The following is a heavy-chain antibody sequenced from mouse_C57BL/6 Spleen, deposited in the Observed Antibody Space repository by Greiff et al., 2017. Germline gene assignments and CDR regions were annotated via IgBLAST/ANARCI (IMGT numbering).Heavy chain of an antibody. D-gene: IGHD2-10*01. V-gene: IGHV1-82*01. CDR2: IYPGAGDT. CDR1: GYAFSSSW. J-gene: IGHJ2*01. Sequence: VQLQQSGPELVKPGASVKISCKASGYAFSSSWMNWVKQRPGKGLEWIGRIYPGAGDTNYNGKFKGKATLTADKSSSTACMQLSCLTSEDSAVYFCASYYSYYFDYWGQGTTLTVSS. CDR3: ASYYSYYFDY.